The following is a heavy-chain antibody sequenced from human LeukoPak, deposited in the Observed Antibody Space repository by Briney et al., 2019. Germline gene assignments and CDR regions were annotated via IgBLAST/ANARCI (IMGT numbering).Heavy chain of an antibody. D-gene: IGHD2-15*01. CDR3: ARAPGYCSGGSCYSALDY. CDR2: IIPIFGIA. V-gene: IGHV1-69*04. J-gene: IGHJ4*02. Sequence: SVKVSCKASGGTFSSYAISWVRQAPGQGLEWMERIIPIFGIANYAQKFQGRVTITADKSTSTAYMELSSLRSEDTAVYYCARAPGYCSGGSCYSALDYWGQGTLVTVSS. CDR1: GGTFSSYA.